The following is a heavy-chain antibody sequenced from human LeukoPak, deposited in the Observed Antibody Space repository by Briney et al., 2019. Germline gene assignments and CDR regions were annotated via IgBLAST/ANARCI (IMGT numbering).Heavy chain of an antibody. D-gene: IGHD3-10*01. CDR1: GFSFRTYT. CDR3: AREGYYGSGLYYYYYMDV. V-gene: IGHV3-48*01. CDR2: ISGSSSTI. J-gene: IGHJ6*03. Sequence: GGSLRLSCAASGFSFRTYTMNWVRQAPGKGLEWVSYISGSSSTIYYADSVKGRFTISRDNAKNSLYLQMNSLRAEDTAVYYCAREGYYGSGLYYYYYMDVWGKGTTVTVSS.